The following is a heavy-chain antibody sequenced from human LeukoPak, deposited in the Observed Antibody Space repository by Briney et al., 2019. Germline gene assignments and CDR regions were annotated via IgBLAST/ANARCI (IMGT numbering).Heavy chain of an antibody. CDR2: IRYDGSNK. CDR3: AKDRGYGSGSYNYFDY. CDR1: GFTFSSYG. Sequence: PGGSLRLSCAASGFTFSSYGMHWVRQAPGKGLEWVAFIRYDGSNKYYADSVKGRFTISRDNSKNTLYLQMNSLRAEDTAVYYCAKDRGYGSGSYNYFDYWGQGTLVTVSS. D-gene: IGHD3-10*01. V-gene: IGHV3-30*02. J-gene: IGHJ4*02.